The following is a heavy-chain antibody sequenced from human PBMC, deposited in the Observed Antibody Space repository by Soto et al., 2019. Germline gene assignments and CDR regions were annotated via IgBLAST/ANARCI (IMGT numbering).Heavy chain of an antibody. Sequence: QVQLQQWGAGLLKPSETLSLTCAVYGGSFNDFFWSWIRQPPGKGLEWIGESTHSRRTNYNPSLKSRFTISVDTSKHQFSLNLSSVTAADTAVYYCARGTSTGTMSYWGQGTLVTVSS. D-gene: IGHD1-1*01. CDR3: ARGTSTGTMSY. V-gene: IGHV4-34*01. CDR1: GGSFNDFF. J-gene: IGHJ4*02. CDR2: STHSRRT.